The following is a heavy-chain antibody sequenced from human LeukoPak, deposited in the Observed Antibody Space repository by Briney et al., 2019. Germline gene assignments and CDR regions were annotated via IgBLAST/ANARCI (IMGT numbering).Heavy chain of an antibody. CDR3: ARANRGGDIVVVPAATESLDI. D-gene: IGHD2-2*01. CDR2: IYYSGST. Sequence: TSETLSLTCTVSGGSISSYYWSWIRQPPGKGLEWIGYIYYSGSTNYNPSLKSRVTISVDTSKNQFSLRLSSVTAADTAVYYCARANRGGDIVVVPAATESLDIWGQGTMVTVSS. J-gene: IGHJ3*02. CDR1: GGSISSYY. V-gene: IGHV4-59*01.